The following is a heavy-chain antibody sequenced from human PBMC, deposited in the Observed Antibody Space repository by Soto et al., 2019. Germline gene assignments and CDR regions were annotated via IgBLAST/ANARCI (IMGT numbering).Heavy chain of an antibody. CDR1: GGSISSSSYY. CDR2: IYYSGST. V-gene: IGHV4-39*01. Sequence: QLQLQESVPGLVKPSETLSLTCTVSGGSISSSSYYWGWIRQPPGKGLEWIGSIYYSGSTYYNPSLKSRVTISVDTSKNQFSLKLSSVTAADTAVYYCARRHLDYFWYFDYWGQGTLVTVSS. J-gene: IGHJ4*02. D-gene: IGHD3-16*01. CDR3: ARRHLDYFWYFDY.